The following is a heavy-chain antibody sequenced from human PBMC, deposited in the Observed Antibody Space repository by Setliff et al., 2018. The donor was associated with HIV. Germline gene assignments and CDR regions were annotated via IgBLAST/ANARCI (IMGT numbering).Heavy chain of an antibody. CDR2: IYYSGST. CDR1: GGSISSYY. CDR3: ARGAEYPNWYFDL. J-gene: IGHJ2*01. V-gene: IGHV4-59*08. Sequence: SETLSLTCTVSGGSISSYYWSWIRQPPGKGLEWIGYIYYSGSTNDNPSLKSRVTMSVDTSKNQFSLKLRSVTAADTAIYYCARGAEYPNWYFDLWGRGTLVTVSS.